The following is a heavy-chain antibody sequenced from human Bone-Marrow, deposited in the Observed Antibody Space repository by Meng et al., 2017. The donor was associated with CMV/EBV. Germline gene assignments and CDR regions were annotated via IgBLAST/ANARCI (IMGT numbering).Heavy chain of an antibody. CDR2: IDPSGGST. D-gene: IGHD4-11*01. J-gene: IGHJ4*02. CDR3: ARDLFPPRGLYSKGWGGDY. Sequence: FTRYSMHWVRQAPGQGLEWMGIIDPSGGSTSYAQKFQGRVTMTRETSTSTVYMGLSSLRSEDTAVYYCARDLFPPRGLYSKGWGGDYWGQGTLVTVSS. CDR1: FTRYS. V-gene: IGHV1-46*01.